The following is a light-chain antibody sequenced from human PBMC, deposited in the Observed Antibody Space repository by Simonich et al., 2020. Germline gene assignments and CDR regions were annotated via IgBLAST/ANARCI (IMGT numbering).Light chain of an antibody. CDR3: SSYTSSSTLV. CDR1: SSDVCGYNY. J-gene: IGLJ3*02. Sequence: QSALTQPVSVSGSPGQSLTISFTGTSSDVCGYNYVSWYQQHPGKAPKLMIYDVSNRPSGVSNRFSGSKSGNTASLTISGLQAEDEADYYCSSYTSSSTLVFGGGTKLTVL. CDR2: DVS. V-gene: IGLV2-14*01.